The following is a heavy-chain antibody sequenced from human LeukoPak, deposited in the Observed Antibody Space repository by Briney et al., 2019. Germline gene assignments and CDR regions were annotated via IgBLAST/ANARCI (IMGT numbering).Heavy chain of an antibody. D-gene: IGHD3-10*01. Sequence: PGGSLRLSCAASGFTYNYYSMNWVRQAPGKGLEWVSSISSSSRYIYYADSVKGRFTISRDNAKNSLYLQMNSLRAEDTAVYYCARDREEDYYMDVWGKGTTDTVSS. CDR1: GFTYNYYS. V-gene: IGHV3-21*01. J-gene: IGHJ6*03. CDR2: ISSSSRYI. CDR3: ARDREEDYYMDV.